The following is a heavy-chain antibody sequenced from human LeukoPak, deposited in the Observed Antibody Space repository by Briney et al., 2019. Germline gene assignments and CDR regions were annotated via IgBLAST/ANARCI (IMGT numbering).Heavy chain of an antibody. CDR2: IYYSGST. J-gene: IGHJ4*02. CDR3: ATKKYGYSSGWYPFDY. D-gene: IGHD6-19*01. V-gene: IGHV4-39*01. Sequence: SETLSLTCTVSGGSISSSSYSWGWIRQPPGKGLEWIGSIYYSGSTYYNPSLKSRVTISVDTSKNQFSLKLSSVTAADTAVYYCATKKYGYSSGWYPFDYWGQGTLVTVSS. CDR1: GGSISSSSYS.